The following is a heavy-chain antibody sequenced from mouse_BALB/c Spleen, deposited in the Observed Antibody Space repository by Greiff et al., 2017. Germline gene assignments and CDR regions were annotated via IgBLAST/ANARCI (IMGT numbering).Heavy chain of an antibody. V-gene: IGHV2-9*02. CDR1: GFSLTSYG. J-gene: IGHJ1*01. Sequence: VKLMESGPGLVAPSQSLSITCTVSGFSLTSYGVHWVRQPPGKGLEWLGVIWAGGSTNYNSALMSRLSISKDNSKSQVFLKMNSLQTDDTAMYYCAREGGPYWYFDVWGAGTTVTVSS. CDR2: IWAGGST. CDR3: AREGGPYWYFDV.